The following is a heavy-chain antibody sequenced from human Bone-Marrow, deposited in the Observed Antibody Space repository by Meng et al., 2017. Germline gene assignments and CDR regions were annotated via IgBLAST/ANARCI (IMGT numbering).Heavy chain of an antibody. CDR3: AKVEGLAAAGRGGYSY. V-gene: IGHV3-23*01. J-gene: IGHJ4*02. CDR2: IGTNTGNT. D-gene: IGHD6-25*01. Sequence: GESLKISCAASEHTFGSYAISWVRQTPGKGLEWVSTIGTNTGNTYYADSVRGRFTVSRDYSGTTVFLHMNRLRAEDTALYYCAKVEGLAAAGRGGYSYWGQGALVTVSS. CDR1: EHTFGSYA.